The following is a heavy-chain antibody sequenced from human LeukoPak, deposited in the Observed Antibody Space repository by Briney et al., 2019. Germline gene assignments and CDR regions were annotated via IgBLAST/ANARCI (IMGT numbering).Heavy chain of an antibody. D-gene: IGHD6-25*01. J-gene: IGHJ4*02. V-gene: IGHV5-51*01. CDR1: GYSFTNYW. CDR2: IYPGDSDT. CDR3: ARRGWSSGYFDY. Sequence: GEPLKISCKGSGYSFTNYWIGWVRQMPGKGLEWMGTIYPGDSDTRYSPSFQGQVTISADKSISAAYLQWNSLKASDTAMYYCARRGWSSGYFDYWGQGTLVTVSS.